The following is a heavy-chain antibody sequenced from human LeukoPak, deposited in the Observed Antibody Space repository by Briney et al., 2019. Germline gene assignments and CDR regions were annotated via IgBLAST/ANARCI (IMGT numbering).Heavy chain of an antibody. CDR3: AKDQYSGSFTAFDY. D-gene: IGHD1-26*01. CDR2: ISSSGSST. CDR1: GFTFSSYA. J-gene: IGHJ4*02. Sequence: PGGSLRLSCAASGFTFSSYAMSWVRQAPGKGLECVSAISSSGSSTYYADSVKGRFTISRDKSKNTLYLQTSSLRAEDTAIYSCAKDQYSGSFTAFDYWGQGTLVTVSS. V-gene: IGHV3-23*01.